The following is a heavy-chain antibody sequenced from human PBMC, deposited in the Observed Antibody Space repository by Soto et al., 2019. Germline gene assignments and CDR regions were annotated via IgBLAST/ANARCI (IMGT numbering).Heavy chain of an antibody. V-gene: IGHV1-8*01. CDR3: ARRAYSNGWNGFGAVKYYFDF. J-gene: IGHJ4*02. Sequence: ASVKVSCKASGYTFTSYDSDWVGQATGKGLEGMGWLNPNTVGSTYAQKFHARFSVTSDTSINTVPMELSSLRPEDTAVYYCARRAYSNGWNGFGAVKYYFDFWGQGTLVTVSS. D-gene: IGHD1-1*01. CDR1: GYTFTSYD. CDR2: LNPNTVGS.